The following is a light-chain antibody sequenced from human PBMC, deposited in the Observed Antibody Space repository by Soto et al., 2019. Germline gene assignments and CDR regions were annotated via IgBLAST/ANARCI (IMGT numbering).Light chain of an antibody. V-gene: IGKV3-11*01. CDR2: DAY. Sequence: EVVLTQSPVTLSLSPGERATLSCRASQSFRGLLAWYQQKPGQAPRLLIYDAYNRATGIPPRFSGSGSGTDCTITISSLEPEDSAVYYFQQRHMWPITFGQGKRLEIK. CDR1: QSFRGL. J-gene: IGKJ5*01. CDR3: QQRHMWPIT.